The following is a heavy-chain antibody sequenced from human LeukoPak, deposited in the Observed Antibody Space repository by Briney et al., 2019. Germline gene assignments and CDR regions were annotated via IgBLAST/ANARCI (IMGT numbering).Heavy chain of an antibody. Sequence: GGSLRLSCAASGFTFSSYGMYWVRQAPGKGLEWVAVISYDGSNKYYADSVKGRFTISRDNSKNTLYLQMNSLRAEDTAVYYCAKDRGQLWPKYYFDYWGQGTLVTVSS. CDR2: ISYDGSNK. V-gene: IGHV3-30*18. J-gene: IGHJ4*02. D-gene: IGHD5-18*01. CDR3: AKDRGQLWPKYYFDY. CDR1: GFTFSSYG.